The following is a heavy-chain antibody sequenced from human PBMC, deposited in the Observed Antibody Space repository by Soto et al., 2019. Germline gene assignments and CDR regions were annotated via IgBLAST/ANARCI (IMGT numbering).Heavy chain of an antibody. CDR2: IYCGGST. CDR1: GFTVSSNY. CDR3: AREALYNSGWECNY. D-gene: IGHD6-25*01. Sequence: EVQLVETGGGLIQPGGSLRLSCAASGFTVSSNYMIWVRQAPGKGLEWVSVIYCGGSTYYADSVKGRFTITRDNSKNTLYIQLNSLRAEDTAVYDCAREALYNSGWECNYWGQGTLVTVSS. J-gene: IGHJ4*02. V-gene: IGHV3-53*02.